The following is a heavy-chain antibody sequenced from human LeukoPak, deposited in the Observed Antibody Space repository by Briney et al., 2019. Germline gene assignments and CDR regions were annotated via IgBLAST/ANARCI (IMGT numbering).Heavy chain of an antibody. CDR1: GFTFSSYS. J-gene: IGHJ4*02. V-gene: IGHV3-21*01. CDR3: ARGVRHIAEQQPGDY. Sequence: GGSLRLSCAASGFTFSSYSMNWVRQAPGKGLEWVSSISSSSSYIYYADSVKGRFTISRDNAKNSLYLQMNSLRAQDTAVYYCARGVRHIAEQQPGDYWGQGTLVTVSS. CDR2: ISSSSSYI. D-gene: IGHD6-13*01.